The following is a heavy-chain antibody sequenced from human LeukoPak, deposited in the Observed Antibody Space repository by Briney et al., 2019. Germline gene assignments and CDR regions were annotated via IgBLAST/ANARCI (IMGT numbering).Heavy chain of an antibody. J-gene: IGHJ4*02. V-gene: IGHV4-59*08. CDR3: ARLIAVAGTLYYFDY. Sequence: SETLSLTCTVSGGSISRYFWTWIRLPPTKGLEWIGYISSSGSTSYNPSLTSRVTISIDTSKNHFSLKLSSVTAADTAVYYCARLIAVAGTLYYFDYWGQGTLVPVSS. D-gene: IGHD6-19*01. CDR1: GGSISRYF. CDR2: ISSSGST.